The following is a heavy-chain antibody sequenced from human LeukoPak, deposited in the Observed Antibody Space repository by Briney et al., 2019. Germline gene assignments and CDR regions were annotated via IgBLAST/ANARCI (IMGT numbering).Heavy chain of an antibody. CDR1: GYTFTSYG. CDR2: ISAYNGNT. J-gene: IGHJ6*02. Sequence: ASVKVSCKASGYTFTSYGISWVRRAPGQGLEWMGWISAYNGNTNYAQKLQGRVTMTTDASTSTAYMELRSLRSDDTAVYYCAKDYGDYIRYYYYYGMDVWGQGTTVTVSS. CDR3: AKDYGDYIRYYYYYGMDV. V-gene: IGHV1-18*01. D-gene: IGHD4-17*01.